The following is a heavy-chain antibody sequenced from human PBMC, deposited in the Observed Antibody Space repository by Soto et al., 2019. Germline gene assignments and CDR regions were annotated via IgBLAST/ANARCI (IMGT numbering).Heavy chain of an antibody. V-gene: IGHV4-61*01. CDR2: IYYSGST. CDR1: GGSVSVVSHY. Sequence: SETLSLTCAVYGGSVSVVSHYWSWIRQHPGKGLEWIGYIYYSGSTSYNPSLKSRVTISIDTSKNQFSLKLSSVTAADTAVYYCARDGYGLDVWGQGTTVTVSS. CDR3: ARDGYGLDV. J-gene: IGHJ6*02.